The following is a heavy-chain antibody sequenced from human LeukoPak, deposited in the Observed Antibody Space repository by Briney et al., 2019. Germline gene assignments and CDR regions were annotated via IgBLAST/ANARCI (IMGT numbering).Heavy chain of an antibody. CDR3: ARRSRDGYNKYFDY. D-gene: IGHD5-24*01. J-gene: IGHJ4*02. V-gene: IGHV1-69*05. CDR2: IIPIFGTA. CDR1: GGTFSSYA. Sequence: GASVKVSCKASGGTFSSYAISWVRQAPGQGLEWMGGIIPIFGTANYAQKFQGRVTITTDESTSTAYMELSSLRSEDTAVYYCARRSRDGYNKYFDYRGQGTLVTVSS.